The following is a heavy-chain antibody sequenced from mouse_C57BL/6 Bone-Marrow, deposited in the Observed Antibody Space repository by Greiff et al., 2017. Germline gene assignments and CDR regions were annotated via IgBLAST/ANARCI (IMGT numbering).Heavy chain of an antibody. V-gene: IGHV1-69*01. CDR1: GYTFTSYW. CDR2: IDPSDSYT. J-gene: IGHJ2*01. Sequence: QVQLQQPGAELVMPGASVKLSCKASGYTFTSYWMHWVKQRPGQGLEWIGEIDPSDSYTNYNQKFKGKATLTVDKSSSTAYMQLSSLTSEDSAVYYCARESGYYGLFDYWGQGTTLTVSS. D-gene: IGHD1-2*01. CDR3: ARESGYYGLFDY.